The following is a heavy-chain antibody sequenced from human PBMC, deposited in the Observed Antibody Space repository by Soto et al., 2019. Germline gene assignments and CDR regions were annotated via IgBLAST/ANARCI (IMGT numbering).Heavy chain of an antibody. Sequence: ASVKVSCKASGYTLTSYYLHWVRQAPGQRLEWMGIINPSGGSTRYAQKFQGRVVMTRDTYTNTVYMEMGRLRTEDTAVYYCARPLRFLAPREYYAMDVWGQGTTVTVSS. D-gene: IGHD3-3*01. CDR1: GYTLTSYY. J-gene: IGHJ6*02. CDR2: INPSGGST. CDR3: ARPLRFLAPREYYAMDV. V-gene: IGHV1-46*01.